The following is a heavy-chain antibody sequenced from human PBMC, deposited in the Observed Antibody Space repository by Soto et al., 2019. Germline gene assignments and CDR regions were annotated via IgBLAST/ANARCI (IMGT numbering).Heavy chain of an antibody. J-gene: IGHJ5*02. CDR3: AREAGQLVRSVAWFDP. V-gene: IGHV5-51*01. D-gene: IGHD6-13*01. Sequence: GESLKISCKGSGYSFTSYWIGWVRQMPGKGLEWMGIIYPGDSDTRYSPSFQGQVTISADKSISTAYLQWSSLKASDTAMYYCAREAGQLVRSVAWFDPWGQGTLVTVSS. CDR2: IYPGDSDT. CDR1: GYSFTSYW.